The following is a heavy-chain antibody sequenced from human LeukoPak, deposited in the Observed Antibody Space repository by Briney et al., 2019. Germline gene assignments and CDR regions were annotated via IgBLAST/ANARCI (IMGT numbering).Heavy chain of an antibody. CDR2: IYYSGST. Sequence: SETLSLTCTVSGGSLNSYYWSWIRQPPGKGLDWIGYIYYSGSTNYNPSLRSRVTISIDTSKNQFSLKLTSVTAADTAVYYCAKAPPSYTGVHYGSTYYYFMDAWGKGTTVTVSS. D-gene: IGHD2-8*02. CDR3: AKAPPSYTGVHYGSTYYYFMDA. J-gene: IGHJ6*04. CDR1: GGSLNSYY. V-gene: IGHV4-59*01.